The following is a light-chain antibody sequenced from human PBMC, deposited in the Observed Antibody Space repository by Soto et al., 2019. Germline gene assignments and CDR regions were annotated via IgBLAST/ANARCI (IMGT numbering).Light chain of an antibody. V-gene: IGLV2-14*01. CDR1: SSDVGGYNY. CDR3: SSYTSSSTAV. Sequence: QSVLTQPASVSGSPGQSITISCTGTSSDVGGYNYVSWYQQHPGKAPKLMIYDVSNRPSGVSNRFSGSKSGNTASLTISGLQAEVEADYYCSSYTSSSTAVFGGGTQLTVL. CDR2: DVS. J-gene: IGLJ7*01.